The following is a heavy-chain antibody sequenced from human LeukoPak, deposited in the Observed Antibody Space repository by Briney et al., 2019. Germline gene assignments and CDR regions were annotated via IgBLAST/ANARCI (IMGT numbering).Heavy chain of an antibody. CDR2: INPNSGGT. V-gene: IGHV1-2*02. CDR3: ARDVGITVADSFDP. Sequence: GASVKVSCKASGYTFTGYYMHWVRQAPGQGLEGMGWINPNSGGTNYAQKVQGRVTMTRDTSISTASMELSRLRPDDTAVYYCARDVGITVADSFDPWGQGTLVTVSS. J-gene: IGHJ5*02. D-gene: IGHD6-13*01. CDR1: GYTFTGYY.